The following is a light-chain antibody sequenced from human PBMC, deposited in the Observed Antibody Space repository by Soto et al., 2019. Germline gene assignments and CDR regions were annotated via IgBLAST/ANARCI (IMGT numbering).Light chain of an antibody. CDR3: QAYDYSLTAMV. Sequence: QSALTQPASVSGSPGQSITISCTGTDSDVGGYNYVSWYQQEPGKAPKLMIYGVSNRPSGVSNRFSGSKSGNTASLTISGLQAEDEADYYCQAYDYSLTAMVFGGGTKLTVL. V-gene: IGLV2-14*01. CDR2: GVS. J-gene: IGLJ3*02. CDR1: DSDVGGYNY.